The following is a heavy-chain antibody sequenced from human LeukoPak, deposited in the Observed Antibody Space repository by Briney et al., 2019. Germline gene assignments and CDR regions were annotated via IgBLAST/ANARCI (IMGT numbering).Heavy chain of an antibody. CDR1: GFTFSSYG. CDR3: ASSEWELRGMAIDY. V-gene: IGHV4-4*07. CDR2: IYTSGAT. Sequence: GSLRLSCAASGFTFSSYGMSWIRQPAGKGLEWIGRIYTSGATNYNPSLKSRVTISVDTSKNQVSLKLSSVTAADTAVYYCASSEWELRGMAIDYWGQGTLVTVSS. J-gene: IGHJ4*02. D-gene: IGHD1-26*01.